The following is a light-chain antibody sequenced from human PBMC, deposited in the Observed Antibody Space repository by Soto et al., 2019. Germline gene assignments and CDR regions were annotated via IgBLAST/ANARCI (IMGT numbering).Light chain of an antibody. CDR3: QSHDSSLSAYV. CDR1: SSNIGAGYD. V-gene: IGLV1-40*01. Sequence: QSVLTQPPSVSGAPGQRVTISCTGSSSNIGAGYDVHWYQQLPGTGPKLLISGNSNRPSGVPDRVSGSRSGTSASLAITGLQAEDEADYYCQSHDSSLSAYVFGTGTKVTVL. CDR2: GNS. J-gene: IGLJ1*01.